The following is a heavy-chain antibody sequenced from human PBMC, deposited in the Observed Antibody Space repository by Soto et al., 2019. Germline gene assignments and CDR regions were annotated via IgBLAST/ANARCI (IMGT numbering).Heavy chain of an antibody. J-gene: IGHJ2*01. D-gene: IGHD2-21*02. CDR2: ISGSGGST. CDR3: AKTSVVTSFLWYFDL. CDR1: GFTFSSYA. Sequence: EVQLLESGGGLVQPGGSLRLSCAASGFTFSSYAMSWVRQAPGKGLEWVSAISGSGGSTYYADSVKGRFTISRDNSKNTLYLQMNSLRAEDTAVYYCAKTSVVTSFLWYFDLWCRGTLVTVSS. V-gene: IGHV3-23*01.